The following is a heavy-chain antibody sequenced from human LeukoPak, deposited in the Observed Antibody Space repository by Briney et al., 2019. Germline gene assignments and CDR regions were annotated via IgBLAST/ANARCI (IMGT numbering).Heavy chain of an antibody. Sequence: PGGSLRLSCAASGFTFSNYAMNWVRQAPGKGLEWVSTIIGSSGSTFYADSVKGRFTISKDTSKNTLYLHMSSLRADDTAVYYCANGGYDYVEVAYFDYWGQGTLVTVSS. CDR1: GFTFSNYA. CDR3: ANGGYDYVEVAYFDY. D-gene: IGHD5-12*01. J-gene: IGHJ4*02. CDR2: IIGSSGST. V-gene: IGHV3-23*01.